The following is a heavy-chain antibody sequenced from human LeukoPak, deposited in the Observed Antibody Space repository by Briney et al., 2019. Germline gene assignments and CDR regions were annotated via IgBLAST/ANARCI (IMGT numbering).Heavy chain of an antibody. CDR2: IYPGDSDT. CDR1: GSTFTNYW. D-gene: IGHD3-22*01. V-gene: IGHV5-51*01. J-gene: IGHJ4*02. CDR3: ARHRVSSDSSGLSSPFDY. Sequence: GASLQISCKGSGSTFTNYWIGWVRQLPGKGLEWMGIIYPGDSDTRFSPSFQGQVTISADKSISTAYLQWRSLKASDTAMYYCARHRVSSDSSGLSSPFDYWGQGTLVTVSS.